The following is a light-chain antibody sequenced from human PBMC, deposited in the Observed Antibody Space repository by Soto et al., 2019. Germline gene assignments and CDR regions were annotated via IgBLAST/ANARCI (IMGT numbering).Light chain of an antibody. J-gene: IGKJ1*01. CDR2: DAS. V-gene: IGKV1-5*01. Sequence: DIQMTQSPSTLSGSVGDRVTITCRASQTISSLLAWYQQRPGKAPKLLIFDASSLESGVPSRFSGSGSGTEFTLTISSLQPDDFATYYCQQYSSYSKTFGQGTKVDIK. CDR3: QQYSSYSKT. CDR1: QTISSL.